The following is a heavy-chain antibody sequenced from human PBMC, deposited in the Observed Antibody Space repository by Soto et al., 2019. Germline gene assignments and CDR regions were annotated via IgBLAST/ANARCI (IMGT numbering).Heavy chain of an antibody. D-gene: IGHD3-10*01. CDR3: ATVEVSGSGNFYFYHYYDMDV. V-gene: IGHV1-69*01. Sequence: QVQLVQSGAEVRKPGSSVRVSCKPSGGSFSKNAINWVRQAPGQGLEWMGGIIPIFGLRNYAPAFQGRLTITADESRSATYMDLNTLTSGATAMYYCATVEVSGSGNFYFYHYYDMDVWGLGTSVTVSS. J-gene: IGHJ6*02. CDR1: GGSFSKNA. CDR2: IIPIFGLR.